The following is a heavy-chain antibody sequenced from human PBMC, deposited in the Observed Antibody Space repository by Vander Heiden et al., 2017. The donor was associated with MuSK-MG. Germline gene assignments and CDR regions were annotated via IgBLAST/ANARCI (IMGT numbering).Heavy chain of an antibody. D-gene: IGHD6-19*01. Sequence: QVQLAQSAAEVTKPGASVQVSCQASGYTFTSYGISWVRQAPGQGLEGMGWISAYNGNTNYAQKLQGRVTMTTDTSTSTAYMELRSLGSDDTAVYYCARALKISSGWYSVWGQGTLVTVSS. V-gene: IGHV1-18*04. CDR2: ISAYNGNT. J-gene: IGHJ4*02. CDR3: ARALKISSGWYSV. CDR1: GYTFTSYG.